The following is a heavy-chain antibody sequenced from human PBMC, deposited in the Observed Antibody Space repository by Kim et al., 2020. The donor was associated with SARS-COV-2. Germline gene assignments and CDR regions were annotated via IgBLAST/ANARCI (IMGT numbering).Heavy chain of an antibody. CDR2: INAGNGNT. J-gene: IGHJ5*02. Sequence: ASVKVSCKASGYTFTSYAMHWVRQAPGQRLEWMGWINAGNGNTKYSQKFQCRVTITRDTSASTAYMELSSLRSEDTAVYYCARTGGVLGYCSGGSCYGPTRGVDPWGQGTLVTVSS. V-gene: IGHV1-3*01. CDR1: GYTFTSYA. CDR3: ARTGGVLGYCSGGSCYGPTRGVDP. D-gene: IGHD2-15*01.